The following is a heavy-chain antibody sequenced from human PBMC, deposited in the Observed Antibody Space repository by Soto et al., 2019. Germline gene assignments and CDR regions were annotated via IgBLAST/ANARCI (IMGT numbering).Heavy chain of an antibody. CDR3: ARAFSSSSEFDY. CDR2: LNPSEGST. V-gene: IGHV1-46*01. J-gene: IGHJ4*02. CDR1: GYTFSTCY. Sequence: QVQLVQSGAEVKKPGASVSVSCETSGYTFSTCYVHWVRQAPGQGLEWMGVLNPSEGSTRYTQKFKGRATMTKDMSTSTVYMELSSLTSEDTAVYYCARAFSSSSEFDYWGQGTLVTVSS. D-gene: IGHD6-6*01.